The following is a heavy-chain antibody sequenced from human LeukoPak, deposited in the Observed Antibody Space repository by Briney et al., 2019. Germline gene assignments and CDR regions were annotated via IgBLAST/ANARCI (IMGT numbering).Heavy chain of an antibody. CDR1: GYTFTSYY. J-gene: IGHJ4*02. V-gene: IGHV1-46*01. Sequence: ASVKLSCKASGYTFTSYYMHWVRQAPGQGLEWMGIINPSGGSTTYAPKSQGRVTMTRDTSTSTVYMELSSLRSEDTAVYYCARDREGTTVTQFDYGGQGTLVTVSS. D-gene: IGHD4-17*01. CDR2: INPSGGST. CDR3: ARDREGTTVTQFDY.